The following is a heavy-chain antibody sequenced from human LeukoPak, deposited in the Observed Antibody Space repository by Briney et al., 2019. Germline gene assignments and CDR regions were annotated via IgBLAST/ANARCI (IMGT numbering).Heavy chain of an antibody. CDR1: GGSISSYY. CDR2: IYTSGST. J-gene: IGHJ6*03. V-gene: IGHV4-4*07. Sequence: PSETLSLTCTVSGGSISSYYWSWIRQPAGKGLEWIGRIYTSGSTNYNPSLKSRVTMSVDTSKNQFSLKLSSVTAADTAVYYCARVRIWYNYYYYMDVWGKGTTVTISS. CDR3: ARVRIWYNYYYYMDV.